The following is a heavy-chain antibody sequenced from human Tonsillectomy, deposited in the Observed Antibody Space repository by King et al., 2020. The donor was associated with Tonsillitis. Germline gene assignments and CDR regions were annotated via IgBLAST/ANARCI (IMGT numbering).Heavy chain of an antibody. J-gene: IGHJ5*02. CDR2: INPNSGGT. Sequence: VQLVESGAEVKKPGASVKVSCKASGYTFTGYYMHWVRQAPGQGLEWMGWINPNSGGTNYAQKFQGRVTMTRDTSISTAYMELRRLRSDDTAVYYCARDPSAVVVAATGSGWFDPWGQGSLVTVSS. CDR3: ARDPSAVVVAATGSGWFDP. V-gene: IGHV1-2*02. CDR1: GYTFTGYY. D-gene: IGHD2-15*01.